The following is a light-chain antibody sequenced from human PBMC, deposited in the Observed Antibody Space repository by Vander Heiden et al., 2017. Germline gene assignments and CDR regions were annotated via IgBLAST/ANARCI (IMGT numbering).Light chain of an antibody. V-gene: IGKV1-6*01. CDR3: LQDYNYPRT. CDR2: AAS. CDR1: QGIRND. Sequence: FRIPNPPSSLSASVGDRVTITCRASQGIRNDLGWYQQKPGKAPKLLIYAASSLQSGVPSRFSGSGSGTDFTLTISSLQPEDFATYYCLQDYNYPRTFGQGTKVEIK. J-gene: IGKJ1*01.